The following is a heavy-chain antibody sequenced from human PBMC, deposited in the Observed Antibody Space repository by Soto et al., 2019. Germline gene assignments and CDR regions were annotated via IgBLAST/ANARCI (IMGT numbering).Heavy chain of an antibody. J-gene: IGHJ4*02. Sequence: GESLTLTCAASGFSFSTYDMDWVRQAPGKAPEWIAHISPTRCTIYYADSVKGRFTISRDNDRNSFYQVMKSLRDEDTAVYYCARDRCFDGSCYYGSDAWGQGIPVTVSS. CDR1: GFSFSTYD. CDR3: ARDRCFDGSCYYGSDA. V-gene: IGHV3-48*02. D-gene: IGHD3-10*01. CDR2: ISPTRCTI.